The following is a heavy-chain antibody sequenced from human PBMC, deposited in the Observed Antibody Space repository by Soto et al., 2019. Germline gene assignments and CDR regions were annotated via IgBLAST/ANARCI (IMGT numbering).Heavy chain of an antibody. D-gene: IGHD2-15*01. J-gene: IGHJ4*02. Sequence: EVQLVESGGGLVKPGGPWRPSCAASGLTSSNSGMHWVRKPPGKGLVWVSRIDSDGSRITYADFVKGRFTISRDNAKNTVYLHMNSLTAEDTAVYYCVRTSLVVAVATREDFWGQGTLVTVSS. CDR3: VRTSLVVAVATREDF. CDR2: IDSDGSRI. V-gene: IGHV3-74*01. CDR1: GLTSSNSG.